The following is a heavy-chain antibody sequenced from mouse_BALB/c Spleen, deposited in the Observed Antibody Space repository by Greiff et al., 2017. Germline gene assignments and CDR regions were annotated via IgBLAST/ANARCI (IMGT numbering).Heavy chain of an antibody. J-gene: IGHJ4*01. CDR3: AREDEAMDY. CDR1: GYAFSSYW. Sequence: VKVVESGAELVRPGSSVKISCKASGYAFSSYWMNWVKQRPGQGLEWIGQIYPGDGDTNYNGKFKGKATLTADKSSSTAYMQLSSLTSEDSAVYFCAREDEAMDYWGQGTSVTVSS. CDR2: IYPGDGDT. V-gene: IGHV1-80*01.